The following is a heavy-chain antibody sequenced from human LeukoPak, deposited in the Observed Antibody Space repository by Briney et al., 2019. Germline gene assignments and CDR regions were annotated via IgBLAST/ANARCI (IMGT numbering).Heavy chain of an antibody. Sequence: GGSLRLSCAASGFTFSSYWMSWVRQAPGKGLEWVANIKQDGSEKYYVDSVKGRFTISRDNAKNSLYLQMDSLRPEDMALYYCVKDVFLGFCSGGSCSAHFDYWGQGTLVTVSS. CDR1: GFTFSSYW. J-gene: IGHJ4*02. CDR3: VKDVFLGFCSGGSCSAHFDY. CDR2: IKQDGSEK. D-gene: IGHD2-15*01. V-gene: IGHV3-7*03.